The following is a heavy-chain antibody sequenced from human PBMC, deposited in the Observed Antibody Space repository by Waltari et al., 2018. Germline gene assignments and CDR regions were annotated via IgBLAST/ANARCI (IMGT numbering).Heavy chain of an antibody. D-gene: IGHD3-22*01. V-gene: IGHV3-30*03. J-gene: IGHJ4*02. CDR2: ISYDGGDI. CDR3: ARGTNYYDSSGRWYLDY. Sequence: QVQLVASGGGVVQPGRSLSLSWAAAGFTYSRHILPLVRQAPGKGLEWVAVISYDGGDIYYADSVKGRFTISRDNSKNMLYLQMNSLRAEDTAVYHCARGTNYYDSSGRWYLDYWVQGTLVTVSS. CDR1: GFTYSRHI.